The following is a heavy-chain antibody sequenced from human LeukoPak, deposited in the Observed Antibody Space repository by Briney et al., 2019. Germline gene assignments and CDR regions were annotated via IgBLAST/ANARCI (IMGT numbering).Heavy chain of an antibody. D-gene: IGHD2-15*01. CDR3: TNETPQMDV. J-gene: IGHJ6*04. CDR2: ISSTGNTV. V-gene: IGHV3-48*03. CDR1: GFTFSSYE. Sequence: PGGSLRLSCAASGFTFSSYEMNWVRQAPGQGLEWVAYISSTGNTVHYAGSVKGRFTISRDNAKNSLYLQMNRLRAEDTAVYYCTNETPQMDVWGKGTTVIVSS.